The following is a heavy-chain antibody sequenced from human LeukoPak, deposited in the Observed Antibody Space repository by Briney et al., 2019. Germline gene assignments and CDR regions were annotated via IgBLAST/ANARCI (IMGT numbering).Heavy chain of an antibody. Sequence: GGSLRLSCAASGFIFSSYAMNWVPQAPGKGLEWVSTISSSGDRTYFADSVKGRFTISRDNSKDTLYLQMNSLRAEDTAVYHCAKGHYSGSYRPPFDYWGQGTLVTVSS. CDR2: ISSSGDRT. J-gene: IGHJ4*02. D-gene: IGHD1-26*01. CDR3: AKGHYSGSYRPPFDY. V-gene: IGHV3-23*01. CDR1: GFIFSSYA.